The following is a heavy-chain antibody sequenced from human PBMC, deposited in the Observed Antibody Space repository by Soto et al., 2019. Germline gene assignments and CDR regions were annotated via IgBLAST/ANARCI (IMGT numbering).Heavy chain of an antibody. CDR3: ARDSFVANYYYYGMDV. Sequence: QVQLVESGGGVVQPGRSLRLSCAASGFTFGSYAMHWVRQAPGKGLEWVAVISYDGSNKYYADSVKGRFTISRDNSKNTLYLQTNSLRAEDTAVYYCARDSFVANYYYYGMDVWGQGPTVTVSS. D-gene: IGHD3-10*01. CDR1: GFTFGSYA. J-gene: IGHJ6*02. V-gene: IGHV3-30-3*01. CDR2: ISYDGSNK.